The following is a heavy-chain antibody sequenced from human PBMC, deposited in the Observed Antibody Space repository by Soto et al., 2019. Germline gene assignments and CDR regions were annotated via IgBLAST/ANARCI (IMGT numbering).Heavy chain of an antibody. J-gene: IGHJ4*02. Sequence: QVPLVQSGAEVKKPGPSVKVSCKASGGTFSKYSITWIRQAPGQGLEWMGRIIPFLGVTNYAQKFKGRVTITADKSTSTAYMELNNLRSEDTAVYFCASGSDTDVDYWGEGTLISVSS. CDR3: ASGSDTDVDY. V-gene: IGHV1-69*02. CDR2: IIPFLGVT. D-gene: IGHD3-10*01. CDR1: GGTFSKYS.